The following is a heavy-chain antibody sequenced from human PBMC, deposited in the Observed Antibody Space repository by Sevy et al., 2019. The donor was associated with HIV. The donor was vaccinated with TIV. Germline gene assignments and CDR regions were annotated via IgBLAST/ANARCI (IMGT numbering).Heavy chain of an antibody. Sequence: GGSLRLSCAASGFTFSSYWMHWVRQAPGKGLVWVSRINSDGSSTSYADSVKGRFTISRDNAKKTLYLQMNRLRAEDTAVYYCGRDQVYYDFWSGYYTHYYYYGMDVWGQGTTVTVSS. CDR2: INSDGSST. CDR1: GFTFSSYW. V-gene: IGHV3-74*01. CDR3: GRDQVYYDFWSGYYTHYYYYGMDV. J-gene: IGHJ6*02. D-gene: IGHD3-3*01.